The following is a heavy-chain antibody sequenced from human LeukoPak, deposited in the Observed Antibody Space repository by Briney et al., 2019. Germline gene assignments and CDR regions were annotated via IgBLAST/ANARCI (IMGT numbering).Heavy chain of an antibody. CDR3: TTASVWFGEPKSYYYYGMDV. J-gene: IGHJ6*04. D-gene: IGHD3-10*01. Sequence: GGSLRLSCAASGFTFSNAWMSWVRQAPGKGLEWVGRIKSKTDGGTTDYAAPVKGRFTISRDDSKNTLYLQMNSLKTEDTAVYYCTTASVWFGEPKSYYYYGMDVWGKGTTVTVSS. CDR1: GFTFSNAW. V-gene: IGHV3-15*01. CDR2: IKSKTDGGTT.